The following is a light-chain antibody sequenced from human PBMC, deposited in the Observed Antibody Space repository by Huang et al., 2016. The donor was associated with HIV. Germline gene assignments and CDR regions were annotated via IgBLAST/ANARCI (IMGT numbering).Light chain of an antibody. CDR3: QQSYNLPYT. Sequence: DIQMTQSPPSLSASLGDRVTITCRASQSITTHLNWYRHKPGEAPELLIHATSTLQNGVPSRFSGCGSGTDFPLTITNLQPEDVASYYCQQSYNLPYTFGRGTKVDIK. CDR2: ATS. J-gene: IGKJ2*01. CDR1: QSITTH. V-gene: IGKV1-39*01.